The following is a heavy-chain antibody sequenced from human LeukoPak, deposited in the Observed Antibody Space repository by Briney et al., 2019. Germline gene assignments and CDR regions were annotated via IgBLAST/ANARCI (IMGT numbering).Heavy chain of an antibody. V-gene: IGHV3-11*01. CDR1: GFTFSDYY. CDR2: ISSSGGTI. Sequence: GGSLRLSCAASGFTFSDYYMSWIRQAPGKGLEWVSYISSSGGTIYYADSVKGRFTISRDNAKNSLYLQMNSLRAEDTAVYYCAKSRLPFDTGSGYYSFDSWGQGTLLTVSS. CDR3: AKSRLPFDTGSGYYSFDS. D-gene: IGHD3-22*01. J-gene: IGHJ4*02.